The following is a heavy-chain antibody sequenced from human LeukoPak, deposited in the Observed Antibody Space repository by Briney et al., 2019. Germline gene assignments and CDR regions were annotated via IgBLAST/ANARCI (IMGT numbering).Heavy chain of an antibody. CDR1: GYTFTGYY. D-gene: IGHD3-10*01. J-gene: IGHJ6*02. CDR3: ARDQITMVRGVIIGCGMDV. CDR2: INPNSGGT. V-gene: IGHV1-2*02. Sequence: ASVKVSCKASGYTFTGYYMHWVRQAPGQGLEWMGWINPNSGGTNYAQKFQGRVTMTRDTSISTAYMELSRLRSDDTAVYYCARDQITMVRGVIIGCGMDVWGQGTTVTVSS.